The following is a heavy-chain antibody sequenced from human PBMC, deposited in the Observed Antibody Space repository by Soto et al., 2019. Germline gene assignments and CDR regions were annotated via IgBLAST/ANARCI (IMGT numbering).Heavy chain of an antibody. J-gene: IGHJ3*02. Sequence: PGGSLRLSCAASGFTFSNYAIHWVRQAPGEGLEWVAVISYDGSNKYYADSVKGRFTISRDNSKNTLYLQMNSLRAEDTAVFYCARSELRRGDAFDIWGQGTMVTVSS. CDR2: ISYDGSNK. CDR1: GFTFSNYA. V-gene: IGHV3-30-3*01. CDR3: ARSELRRGDAFDI. D-gene: IGHD1-26*01.